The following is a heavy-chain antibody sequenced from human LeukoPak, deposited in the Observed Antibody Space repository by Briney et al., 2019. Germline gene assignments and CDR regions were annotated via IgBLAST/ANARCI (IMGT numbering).Heavy chain of an antibody. CDR2: INAGNGNT. J-gene: IGHJ5*02. Sequence: ASVKVSCKASGYTFTSYAMHWVRQAPGQRLEWMGWINAGNGNTKYSQKFQGRVTITRDTSASTAYMELSSLRSEDTAVYYCARSPPSGWFDPWGQGTLVIVSS. CDR1: GYTFTSYA. CDR3: ARSPPSGWFDP. V-gene: IGHV1-3*01. D-gene: IGHD6-25*01.